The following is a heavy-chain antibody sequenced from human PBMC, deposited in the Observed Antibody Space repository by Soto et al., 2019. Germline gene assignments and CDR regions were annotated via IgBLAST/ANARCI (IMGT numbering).Heavy chain of an antibody. Sequence: ASVKVSCKASGDTFSSYTISWVRQAPGQGLEWMGRIIPILGIANYAQKFQGRVTITADKSTSTAYMELSSLRSEDTAVYYCTTSIAAAGPLDYWGQGTLVTVSS. J-gene: IGHJ4*02. D-gene: IGHD6-13*01. V-gene: IGHV1-69*02. CDR1: GDTFSSYT. CDR2: IIPILGIA. CDR3: TTSIAAAGPLDY.